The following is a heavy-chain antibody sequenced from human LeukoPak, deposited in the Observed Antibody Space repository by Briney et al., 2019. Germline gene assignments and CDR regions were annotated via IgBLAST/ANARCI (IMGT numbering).Heavy chain of an antibody. CDR1: GGSISSGGYS. D-gene: IGHD2-8*02. V-gene: IGHV4-30-2*01. CDR2: IYHSGST. Sequence: PSQTLSLTCAVSGGSISSGGYSWSWIRQPPGKGLEWIGYIYHSGSTYYNPSLKSRVTMSVDTSKNQFSLKLSSVTAADTAVYYCARDMYTSGGAFDIWGQGTMVTVSS. CDR3: ARDMYTSGGAFDI. J-gene: IGHJ3*02.